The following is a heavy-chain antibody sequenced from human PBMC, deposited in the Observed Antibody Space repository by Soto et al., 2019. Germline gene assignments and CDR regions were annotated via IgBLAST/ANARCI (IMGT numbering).Heavy chain of an antibody. V-gene: IGHV4-34*01. CDR2: VNPTGST. Sequence: SETLSLTCAVYGGSFGGYYWSWIRQSPGKGLEWIGEVNPTGSTKYNPSLKSRVTISVDTSKNQFSLNLNSVTAADTALYYCARSREQWLVDAFDIWGQGTMVTVSS. CDR1: GGSFGGYY. J-gene: IGHJ3*02. D-gene: IGHD6-19*01. CDR3: ARSREQWLVDAFDI.